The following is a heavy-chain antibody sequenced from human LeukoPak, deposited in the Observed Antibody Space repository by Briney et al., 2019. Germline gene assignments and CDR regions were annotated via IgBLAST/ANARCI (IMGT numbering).Heavy chain of an antibody. CDR3: ARDGSSHVSMTVLISPDY. Sequence: ASVKVSCKASGYTFTTYYMHWVRQAPGQGLEWMGIISPSGGATNYAQKFQDRVTMTRDTSTSTVYMELSSLRSEDTAVYYCARDGSSHVSMTVLISPDYWGQGTLVTVSS. J-gene: IGHJ4*02. D-gene: IGHD3-22*01. CDR2: ISPSGGAT. V-gene: IGHV1-46*01. CDR1: GYTFTTYY.